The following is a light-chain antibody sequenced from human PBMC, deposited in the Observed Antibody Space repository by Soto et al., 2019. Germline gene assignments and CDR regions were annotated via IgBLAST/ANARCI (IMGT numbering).Light chain of an antibody. J-gene: IGKJ1*01. CDR3: QQHDIWPWT. V-gene: IGKV3-11*01. CDR1: QSINRW. Sequence: EIVLTQSPATLSSSAGDRVTLSCWASQSINRWLVWYQQKPGKAPRLLMYEASKMATGIPARFSGSGSGTDFTLTISSLEPEDFAVYYCQQHDIWPWTFGQGTKVEIK. CDR2: EAS.